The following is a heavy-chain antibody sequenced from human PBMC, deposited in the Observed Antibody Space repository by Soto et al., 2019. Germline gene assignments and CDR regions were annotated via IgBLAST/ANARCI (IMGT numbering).Heavy chain of an antibody. CDR3: ARDRYDVWGSYRSGDYYGMDV. CDR1: GGSISSGDYY. J-gene: IGHJ6*02. D-gene: IGHD3-16*02. V-gene: IGHV4-30-4*01. Sequence: QVQLQESGPGLVKPSQTLSLTCTVSGGSISSGDYYWSWIRQPPGKGLEWIGYIYYSGSTYYNPYPXXXVTIAGDTSKXXFXLXXSSVTDADTAVYYCARDRYDVWGSYRSGDYYGMDVWGQGTTVTVSS. CDR2: IYYSGST.